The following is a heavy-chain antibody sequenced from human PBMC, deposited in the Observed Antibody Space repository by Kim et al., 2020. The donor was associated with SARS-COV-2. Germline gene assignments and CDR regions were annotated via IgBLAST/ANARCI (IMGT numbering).Heavy chain of an antibody. Sequence: VSVRGRFTISRDNARTSLYLQLSSLGAEDTAVYYCARYYDTNGYTYYFDYWGQGALVTVSS. V-gene: IGHV3-11*01. CDR3: ARYYDTNGYTYYFDY. D-gene: IGHD3-22*01. J-gene: IGHJ4*02.